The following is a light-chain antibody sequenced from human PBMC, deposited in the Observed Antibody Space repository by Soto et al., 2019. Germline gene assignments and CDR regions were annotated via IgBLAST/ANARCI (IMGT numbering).Light chain of an antibody. CDR1: TIGSKS. J-gene: IGLJ1*01. V-gene: IGLV3-21*02. CDR3: QVWHSSGDQYV. CDR2: DDS. Sequence: SYELTQPPSVSVAPGQTARVTCEGNTIGSKSVHWYQQKPGQAPILVVYDDSDRPPGIPERFSGSNSGNTATLTINRVEAGGEADYYCQVWHSSGDQYVFGPGTKVTVL.